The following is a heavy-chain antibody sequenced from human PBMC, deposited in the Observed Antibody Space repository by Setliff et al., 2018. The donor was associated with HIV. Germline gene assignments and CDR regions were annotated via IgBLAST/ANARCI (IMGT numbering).Heavy chain of an antibody. CDR1: GESFSDYY. Sequence: SETLSLTCAVYGESFSDYYWSWIRQPPGKGLEWIGEINHSESTNYNPSLKSRVTVSVDTSKKQFSLKLSSVTAADTAVYYCARDRALRFSKSPSFNYFDVWGQGALVTVSS. D-gene: IGHD3-10*01. CDR3: ARDRALRFSKSPSFNYFDV. V-gene: IGHV4-34*01. J-gene: IGHJ4*02. CDR2: INHSEST.